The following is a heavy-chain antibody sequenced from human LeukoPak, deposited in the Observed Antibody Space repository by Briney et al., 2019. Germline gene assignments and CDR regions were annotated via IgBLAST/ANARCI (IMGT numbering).Heavy chain of an antibody. Sequence: GGSLRLSCGASGFTFRRYAMSGVRQAPGKGLEWVSGMSCSGGSTYYADSVKGRFTISRDNSRNTLYLQMNSLRAEDPAVYYCAKAMAERAYSYAHPLAYWGQGTLVTVSS. CDR3: AKAMAERAYSYAHPLAY. J-gene: IGHJ4*02. V-gene: IGHV3-23*01. CDR2: MSCSGGST. CDR1: GFTFRRYA. D-gene: IGHD5-18*01.